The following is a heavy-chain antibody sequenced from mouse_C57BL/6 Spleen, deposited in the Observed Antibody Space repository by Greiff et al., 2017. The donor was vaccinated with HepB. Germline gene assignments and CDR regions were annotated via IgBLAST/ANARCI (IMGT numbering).Heavy chain of an antibody. Sequence: QVQLQQPGAELVRPGSSVKLSCKASGYTFTSYWMDWVKQRPGQGLEWIGNIYPSDSETHYNQKFKVKATLTVDKSSSTAYMQLSSLTSEDSAVYYCARELSYYFDYWGQGTTLTVSS. CDR3: ARELSYYFDY. V-gene: IGHV1-61*01. D-gene: IGHD1-3*01. J-gene: IGHJ2*01. CDR2: IYPSDSET. CDR1: GYTFTSYW.